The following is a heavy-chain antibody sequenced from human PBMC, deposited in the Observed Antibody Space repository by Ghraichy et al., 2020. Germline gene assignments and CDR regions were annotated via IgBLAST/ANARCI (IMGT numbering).Heavy chain of an antibody. CDR2: IKQDESEK. CDR1: GFTFSSYW. J-gene: IGHJ3*02. D-gene: IGHD6-13*01. V-gene: IGHV3-7*01. CDR3: ARGGGGGIIWYCVAFDI. Sequence: GGSLRLSCAASGFTFSSYWMSWVRPAPGKGLEWVANIKQDESEKYSVDSVKGRFTISRDNAKNSLYLQMNSLRAGDSAVYYCARGGGGGIIWYCVAFDIGGQGTMVTVAS.